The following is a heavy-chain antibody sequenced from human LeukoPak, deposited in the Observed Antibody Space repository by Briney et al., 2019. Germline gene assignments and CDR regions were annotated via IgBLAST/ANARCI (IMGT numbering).Heavy chain of an antibody. CDR1: GFTFSSYS. Sequence: GGSLRLSCGASGFTFSSYSMNWVRQAPGKGLEWVSSISSSSSSIYYADSVKGRFTISRDNAKNSLYLQMNSLRAEDTAVYYCARSGSGAMLFEYWGQGTLVTVSS. CDR3: ARSGSGAMLFEY. V-gene: IGHV3-21*01. D-gene: IGHD3-10*01. J-gene: IGHJ4*02. CDR2: ISSSSSSI.